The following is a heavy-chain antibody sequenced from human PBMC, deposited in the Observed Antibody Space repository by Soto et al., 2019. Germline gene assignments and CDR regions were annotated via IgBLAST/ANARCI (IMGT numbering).Heavy chain of an antibody. D-gene: IGHD4-17*01. V-gene: IGHV1-69*02. CDR3: ARAPYYGDFNWFDP. CDR1: GGTFSSYT. Sequence: QVQLVQSGAEVKKPGSSVKVSCKASGGTFSSYTISWVRQAPGQGLEWMGRIIPILGIANYAQKFQGRVTITADKYTNTAYMELSSLRSEDTAVYYCARAPYYGDFNWFDPWGQGTLVTVSS. J-gene: IGHJ5*02. CDR2: IIPILGIA.